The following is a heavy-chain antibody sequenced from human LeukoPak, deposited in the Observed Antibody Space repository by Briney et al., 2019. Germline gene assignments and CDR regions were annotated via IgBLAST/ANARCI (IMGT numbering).Heavy chain of an antibody. CDR1: GYTLTGLS. J-gene: IGHJ6*02. CDR2: FDPEDGET. D-gene: IGHD2-15*01. Sequence: ASVKVSCKVSGYTLTGLSMHWVRQAPGKGLEWMGGFDPEDGETIYAQKFQGRVTMTEDTSTDTAYMELSGLRSEDTAVYYCATWRCSGGSCYSLPYYYGMDVWGQGTTVTVSS. CDR3: ATWRCSGGSCYSLPYYYGMDV. V-gene: IGHV1-24*01.